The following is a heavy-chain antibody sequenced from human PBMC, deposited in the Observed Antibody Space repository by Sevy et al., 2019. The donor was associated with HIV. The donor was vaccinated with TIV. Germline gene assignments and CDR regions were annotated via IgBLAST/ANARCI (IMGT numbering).Heavy chain of an antibody. V-gene: IGHV1-24*01. D-gene: IGHD2-15*01. CDR2: FDPHNDET. CDR3: ASVGLGYYSGASYYQGDWLDP. CDR1: GYTLTKLS. J-gene: IGHJ5*02. Sequence: ASVKVSCKVSGYTLTKLSMHWVRQAPGKGLEWMGSFDPHNDETIYALKFQGRVTMTEDTSTDTGYMELSSLTSEDTAMYYCASVGLGYYSGASYYQGDWLDPWGQGTLVTVSS.